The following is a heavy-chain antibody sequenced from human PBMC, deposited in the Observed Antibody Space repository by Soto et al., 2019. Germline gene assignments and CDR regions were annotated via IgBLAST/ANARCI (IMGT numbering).Heavy chain of an antibody. CDR1: GFTFSSYS. V-gene: IGHV3-48*02. J-gene: IGHJ4*02. CDR2: ITRSSSPI. D-gene: IGHD6-19*01. Sequence: GGSLRLSCAASGFTFSSYSMNWVRQAPGKGLEWVSYITRSSSPIYYADSVKGRFTISRDNGKNSPYLQMNSLRDEDTAVYYCARLYTSGWYFDHWGQGTLVTVSS. CDR3: ARLYTSGWYFDH.